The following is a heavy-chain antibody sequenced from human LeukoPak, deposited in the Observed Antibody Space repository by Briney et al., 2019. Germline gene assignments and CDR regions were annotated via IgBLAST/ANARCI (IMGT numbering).Heavy chain of an antibody. J-gene: IGHJ4*02. CDR3: WYQLLEMVWGVIITDDY. Sequence: PGGSLRLSCAASGFTFSSYAMSWVRQAPGKGLEWVSVIYSGGSTYYADSVKGRFTISRDNSKNTLYLQMNSLRAEDTAVYYCWYQLLEMVWGVIITDDYWGQGTLVTVSS. D-gene: IGHD3-10*01. CDR1: GFTFSSYA. V-gene: IGHV3-66*01. CDR2: IYSGGST.